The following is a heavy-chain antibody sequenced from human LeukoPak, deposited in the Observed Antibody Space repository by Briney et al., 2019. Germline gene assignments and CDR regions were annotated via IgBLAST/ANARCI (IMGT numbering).Heavy chain of an antibody. CDR1: GFTFSSHN. V-gene: IGHV3-21*01. J-gene: IGHJ4*02. D-gene: IGHD6-6*01. Sequence: GGSLRLSCAASGFTFSSHNINWVRQAPGKGLEWVSSISNSGSYIYYADSVKGRFTISRDNARNSLYLQVDSLRDEDTAVYHCARGSITTRPTFFDFWGQGTLVTVSS. CDR3: ARGSITTRPTFFDF. CDR2: ISNSGSYI.